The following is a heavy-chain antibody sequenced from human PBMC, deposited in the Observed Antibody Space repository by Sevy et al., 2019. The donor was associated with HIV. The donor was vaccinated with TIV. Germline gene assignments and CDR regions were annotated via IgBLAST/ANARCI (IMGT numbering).Heavy chain of an antibody. J-gene: IGHJ4*02. CDR3: ATTKDYYDSSGYPFDY. V-gene: IGHV1-24*01. CDR2: FDPVDGET. D-gene: IGHD3-22*01. Sequence: ASVKVSCKVSGYTLTQLSMHWLRQAPGKGLEWVGSFDPVDGETVYEHNFQGRVSMTEDTSTDTAYMEVISLKFEDTAVYYCATTKDYYDSSGYPFDYWGQGSLVTVSS. CDR1: GYTLTQLS.